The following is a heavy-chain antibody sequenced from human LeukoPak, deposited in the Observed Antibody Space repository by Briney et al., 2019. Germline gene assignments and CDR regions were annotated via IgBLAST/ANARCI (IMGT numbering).Heavy chain of an antibody. Sequence: RGSLRLSCAASVFTFCSYPMSWVRQAPCKGLEWISVISESGDVTHYADSMKGRFTISRDNTKNTLNLQMNGLRDEDTAIYYCARDSSHYLGSSDYWGQGALVTVSS. CDR1: VFTFCSYP. D-gene: IGHD6-6*01. V-gene: IGHV3-23*01. CDR3: ARDSSHYLGSSDY. J-gene: IGHJ4*02. CDR2: ISESGDVT.